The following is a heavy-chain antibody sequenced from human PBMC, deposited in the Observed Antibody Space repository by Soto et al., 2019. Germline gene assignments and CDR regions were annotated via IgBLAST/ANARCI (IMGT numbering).Heavy chain of an antibody. J-gene: IGHJ4*02. V-gene: IGHV4-30-2*01. D-gene: IGHD5-12*01. CDR1: GGSISSGGYS. CDR2: IYHSGST. CDR3: PKQNIGATIYDY. Sequence: SETLSLTCAVSGGSISSGGYSWSWIRQPPGKGLEWIGYIYHSGSTYYNPSLKSRVTISVDRSKNQFSLKLSSVTAADTAVYYCPKQNIGATIYDYGGQEPRVPVSS.